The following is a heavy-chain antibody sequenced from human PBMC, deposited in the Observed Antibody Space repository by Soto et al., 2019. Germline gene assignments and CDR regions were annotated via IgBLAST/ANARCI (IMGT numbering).Heavy chain of an antibody. D-gene: IGHD5-18*01. J-gene: IGHJ6*02. CDR2: IYYSGST. V-gene: IGHV4-31*03. CDR3: ARDNGRYSYVSSGPPYGMDV. Sequence: SETLSLTCTVSGGSISSGGYYWSWIRQHPGKGLEWIGYIYYSGSTYYNPSLKSRVTISVDTSKNQFSLKLSSVTAADTAVYYCARDNGRYSYVSSGPPYGMDVWGQGTTVTVSS. CDR1: GGSISSGGYY.